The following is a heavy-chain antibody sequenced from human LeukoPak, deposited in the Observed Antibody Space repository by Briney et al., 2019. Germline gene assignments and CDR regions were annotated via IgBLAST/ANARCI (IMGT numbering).Heavy chain of an antibody. J-gene: IGHJ3*02. CDR2: ISDNGAVT. Sequence: PGGSLRLSCAASGFSFSMYSMSWIRQAPGKGLEWVSVISDNGAVTFYGDSVKGRFTISRDNSKNTLYLQMNSLRAEDTAVYYCARDSISLGQAFDIWGQGTMVTVSS. CDR3: ARDSISLGQAFDI. CDR1: GFSFSMYS. D-gene: IGHD3-3*02. V-gene: IGHV3-23*01.